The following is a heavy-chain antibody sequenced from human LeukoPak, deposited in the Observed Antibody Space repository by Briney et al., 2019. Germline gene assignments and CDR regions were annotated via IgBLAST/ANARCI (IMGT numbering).Heavy chain of an antibody. D-gene: IGHD1-26*01. CDR3: ARDYAVGSGSSAFDY. J-gene: IGHJ4*02. CDR2: ISSSSSYI. CDR1: GFTFSSYS. Sequence: GGSPRLSCAASGFTFSSYSMNWVRQAPGKGLEWVSSISSSSSYIYYADSVKGRFTISRDNAKNSLYLQMNSLRAEGTAVYYCARDYAVGSGSSAFDYWGQGTLVTVSS. V-gene: IGHV3-21*01.